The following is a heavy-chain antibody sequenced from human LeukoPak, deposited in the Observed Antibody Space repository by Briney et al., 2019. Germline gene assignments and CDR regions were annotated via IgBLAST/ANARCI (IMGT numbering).Heavy chain of an antibody. Sequence: SETLSLTCSVSGGSISRYYWNWIRQSPGKGLEWIGYISYTGSTKYNLSLKSRVTISLDTSKNQFSLNLNSVTVADTAVYYCARSPSGLDYSDRYFDNWGQGTLITVSP. CDR2: ISYTGST. J-gene: IGHJ4*02. CDR1: GGSISRYY. CDR3: ARSPSGLDYSDRYFDN. D-gene: IGHD4-17*01. V-gene: IGHV4-59*01.